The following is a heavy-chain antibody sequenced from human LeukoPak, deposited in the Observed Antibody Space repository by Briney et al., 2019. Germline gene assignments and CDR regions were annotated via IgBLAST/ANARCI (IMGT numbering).Heavy chain of an antibody. Sequence: SETLSLTCAVYGGSFSGYYWSWIRQPPGKGLEWIGEINHSGSTNYNPSLKSRVTISVDTSKNQFSLKLSSVTAADTAVYYCARRPYYYDSSGYYYLKYYFDYWGQGTLVTVSS. D-gene: IGHD3-22*01. CDR1: GGSFSGYY. CDR2: INHSGST. V-gene: IGHV4-34*01. CDR3: ARRPYYYDSSGYYYLKYYFDY. J-gene: IGHJ4*02.